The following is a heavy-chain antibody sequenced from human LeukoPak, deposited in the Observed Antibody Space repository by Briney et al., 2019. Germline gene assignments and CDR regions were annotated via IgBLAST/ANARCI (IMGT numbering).Heavy chain of an antibody. Sequence: PSGTLSLTCAVSSGSISSSKWWSWVRQPPGKGLEWIGEIYHSGSTNYNPSLKSRVTISVDKSKDQFSLKLTSVTAADTAAYYCARGDSSGYPDYWGQGSLVTVSS. CDR2: IYHSGST. D-gene: IGHD3-22*01. V-gene: IGHV4-4*02. CDR3: ARGDSSGYPDY. J-gene: IGHJ4*02. CDR1: SGSISSSKW.